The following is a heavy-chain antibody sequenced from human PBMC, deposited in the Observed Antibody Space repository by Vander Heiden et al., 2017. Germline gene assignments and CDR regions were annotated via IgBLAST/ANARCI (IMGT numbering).Heavy chain of an antibody. D-gene: IGHD6-6*01. J-gene: IGHJ5*02. CDR3: ARGLEYSLDL. CDR2: NIGSSERT. CDR1: GFNFNVYS. Sequence: EVQLVASGGGRAQPEGPRRPACAAAGFNFNVYSMNWARQAPGKGLEWVSYNIGSSERTQDADSVKGRFTISRDNDKSSLSLHTSNLKDEDTAVYYGARGLEYSLDLWGQGILVTVSS. V-gene: IGHV3-48*02.